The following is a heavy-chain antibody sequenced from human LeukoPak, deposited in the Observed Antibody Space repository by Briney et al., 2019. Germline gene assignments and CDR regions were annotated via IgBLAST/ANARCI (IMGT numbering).Heavy chain of an antibody. Sequence: PGGSLRLSCAASGFTFSSYWMHWVRQAPGKGLVWVSRINSDGSSTSYADSVKGRFTISRGNAKKTLYLPMKSLRSDDRAVYYCARGGVDYWGQGTLVTVSS. CDR3: ARGGVDY. CDR1: GFTFSSYW. CDR2: INSDGSST. D-gene: IGHD3-10*01. J-gene: IGHJ4*02. V-gene: IGHV3-74*01.